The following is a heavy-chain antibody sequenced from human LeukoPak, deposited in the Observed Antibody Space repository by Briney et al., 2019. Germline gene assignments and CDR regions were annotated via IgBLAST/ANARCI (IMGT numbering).Heavy chain of an antibody. Sequence: GASVKVSCKASGYTFTSYYIHWVRQAPGQGLEWMGIINPSGGSTSYAQKFQGRVTMTRDTSTSTVYMELSSLRSEDTAVYYCARVGTGYDYAFDIWGQGTMVTISS. D-gene: IGHD5-12*01. CDR1: GYTFTSYY. J-gene: IGHJ3*02. CDR3: ARVGTGYDYAFDI. CDR2: INPSGGST. V-gene: IGHV1-46*01.